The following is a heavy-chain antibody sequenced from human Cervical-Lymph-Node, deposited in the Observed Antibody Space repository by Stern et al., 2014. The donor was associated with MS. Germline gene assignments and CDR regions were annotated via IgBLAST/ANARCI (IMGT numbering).Heavy chain of an antibody. CDR3: ARRIQPFDY. D-gene: IGHD5-18*01. CDR2: IKQDGRDK. V-gene: IGHV3-7*01. CDR1: GFTFSTYW. J-gene: IGHJ4*02. Sequence: EVQLVESGGGLVQHGGALRLSCAASGFTFSTYWMTWVRQAPGKGLEWVANIKQDGRDKFYVGYEKGRFTISRDNAKNSLYLQMNSLRAEDTAVYYCARRIQPFDYWGQGTLVTVSS.